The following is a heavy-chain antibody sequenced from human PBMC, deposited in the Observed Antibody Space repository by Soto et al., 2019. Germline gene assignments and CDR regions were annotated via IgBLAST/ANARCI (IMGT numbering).Heavy chain of an antibody. CDR1: GYTFTSYG. CDR3: ARDLALFIAAPGPQGDY. CDR2: ISAYNGNT. J-gene: IGHJ4*02. V-gene: IGHV1-18*01. D-gene: IGHD6-13*01. Sequence: QVQLVQSGAEVKKPGASVKVSCKASGYTFTSYGISWVRPAPGQGLEWMGWISAYNGNTNYAQKLQGRVTMTTDTSTSTAYMQLRRLRSDDTAVYYCARDLALFIAAPGPQGDYWGQGTLVTVSS.